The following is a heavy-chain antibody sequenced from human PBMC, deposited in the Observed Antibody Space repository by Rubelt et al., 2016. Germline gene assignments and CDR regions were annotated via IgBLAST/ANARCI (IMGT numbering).Heavy chain of an antibody. J-gene: IGHJ4*02. V-gene: IGHV4-59*01. D-gene: IGHD5-12*01. CDR2: IYYSGST. CDR3: ARSAWIPHYFDY. CDR1: GGSISSYY. Sequence: QVQLQESGPGLVKPSETLSLTCTVSGGSISSYYWSWIRQPPGKGLEWIGYIYYSGSTNYNPSLRSRVTISVDQSKNQISLKLSSGTASDTVVYYCARSAWIPHYFDYWGQGTLVTVSS.